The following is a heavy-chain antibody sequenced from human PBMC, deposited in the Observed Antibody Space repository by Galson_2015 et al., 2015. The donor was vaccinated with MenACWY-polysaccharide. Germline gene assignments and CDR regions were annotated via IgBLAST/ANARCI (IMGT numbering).Heavy chain of an antibody. Sequence: SVKVSCKASGYTFTTYGISWVRQAPGQGLERMGWISANSGNTNYAQKLQGRVTMTTDTSTSTAYMELRSLRSDDTAVYYCARVSPWVGERVDDAFDIWGQGTMVIVSS. V-gene: IGHV1-18*01. CDR2: ISANSGNT. CDR1: GYTFTTYG. D-gene: IGHD1-26*01. J-gene: IGHJ3*02. CDR3: ARVSPWVGERVDDAFDI.